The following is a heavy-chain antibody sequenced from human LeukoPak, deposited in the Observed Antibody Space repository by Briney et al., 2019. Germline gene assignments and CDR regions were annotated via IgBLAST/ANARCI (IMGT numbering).Heavy chain of an antibody. Sequence: GGSLRLSCAASGFTFSSIAMSWVRQAPDKGLEWVSTISGSGGGTYHADSVKGRFTISRDDSKNTLYLQMNSLRAEDTAVYYCARAMGAGTDYWGQGTLVTVSS. CDR1: GFTFSSIA. J-gene: IGHJ4*02. V-gene: IGHV3-23*01. D-gene: IGHD1-26*01. CDR2: ISGSGGGT. CDR3: ARAMGAGTDY.